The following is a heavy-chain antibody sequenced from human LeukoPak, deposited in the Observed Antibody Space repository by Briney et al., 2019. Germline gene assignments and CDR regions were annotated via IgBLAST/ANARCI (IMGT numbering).Heavy chain of an antibody. J-gene: IGHJ4*02. Sequence: GSLRLSCAASGFTFSSHGMNWVRQAPGKGLEWVSGISGSGVITYYADSVKGRFTISRDNSKNTLDLQMNSLRAEDTAVYYCAKDDAWVRYQDWGQGTLVTVSS. CDR2: ISGSGVIT. CDR1: GFTFSSHG. D-gene: IGHD5-12*01. CDR3: AKDDAWVRYQD. V-gene: IGHV3-23*01.